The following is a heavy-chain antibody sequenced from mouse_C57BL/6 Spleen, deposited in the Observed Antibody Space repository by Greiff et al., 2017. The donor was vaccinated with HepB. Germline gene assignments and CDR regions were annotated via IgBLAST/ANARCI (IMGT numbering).Heavy chain of an antibody. CDR2: ISDGGSYT. V-gene: IGHV5-4*01. J-gene: IGHJ4*01. CDR1: GFTFSSYA. CDR3: ARDNYGSSYGAMDY. D-gene: IGHD1-1*01. Sequence: EVKLVEPGGGLVKPGASLKLSCAASGFTFSSYAMSWVRQTPEQRLEWVATISDGGSYTYYPDNVKGRFTISRDKAKNNLYLQMSHLKSEDTAMYYCARDNYGSSYGAMDYWGQGASVTVSS.